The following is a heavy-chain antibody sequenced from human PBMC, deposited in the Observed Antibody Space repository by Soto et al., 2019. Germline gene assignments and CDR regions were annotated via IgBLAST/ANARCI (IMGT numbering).Heavy chain of an antibody. V-gene: IGHV3-33*01. CDR1: GFTFSSYG. Sequence: QVQLVESGGGVVQPGRSLRLSCAASGFTFSSYGMHWVRQAPGKGLEWVAVIWYDGSNKYYADSVKGRFTISRDNSKNTLYLQMNSLRAEDTAVYYCARVNTKYSYGLKDYWGQGTLVTVSS. D-gene: IGHD5-18*01. CDR2: IWYDGSNK. CDR3: ARVNTKYSYGLKDY. J-gene: IGHJ4*02.